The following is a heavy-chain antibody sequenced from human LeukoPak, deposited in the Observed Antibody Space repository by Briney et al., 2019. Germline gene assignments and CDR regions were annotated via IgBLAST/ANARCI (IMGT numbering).Heavy chain of an antibody. D-gene: IGHD1-26*01. J-gene: IGHJ4*02. V-gene: IGHV4-59*01. Sequence: SETLSLTCTVSGGSISSYYWSWIRQPPGKGLEWIGYIYYSGSTNYNPSLKSRVTISVDTSKNQFSLKLSSVTAADTAVFYCARENSGSYREFDYWGQGTLVTVSS. CDR3: ARENSGSYREFDY. CDR2: IYYSGST. CDR1: GGSISSYY.